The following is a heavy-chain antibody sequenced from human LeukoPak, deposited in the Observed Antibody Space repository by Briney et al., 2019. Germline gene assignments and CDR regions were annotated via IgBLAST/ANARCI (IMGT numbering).Heavy chain of an antibody. CDR2: INPSGGST. CDR3: ARDKDLYYYDSYYYYYMDV. CDR1: GYTFISYY. J-gene: IGHJ6*03. V-gene: IGHV1-46*01. Sequence: GASVKVSCKASGYTFISYYMHWVRQAPGQGLEWMGIINPSGGSTSYAQKFQGRVTMTRDMSTSTVYMELSSLRSEDTAVYYCARDKDLYYYDSYYYYYMDVWGKGTTVTVSS. D-gene: IGHD3-22*01.